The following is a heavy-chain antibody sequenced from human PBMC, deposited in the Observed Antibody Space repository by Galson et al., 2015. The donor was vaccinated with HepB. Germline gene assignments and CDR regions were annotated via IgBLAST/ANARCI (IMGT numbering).Heavy chain of an antibody. D-gene: IGHD6-13*01. CDR2: IKQDGSQK. CDR3: ARDPGGSWSDI. CDR1: GFTVSSSY. V-gene: IGHV3-7*03. J-gene: IGHJ3*02. Sequence: SLRLSCAASGFTVSSSYMTWVRQAPGKGLEWVANIKQDGSQKYYVDSVKGRFTISRDNAKNPLYLQMNNLRAEDTAVYYCARDPGGSWSDIWGQGTMVTVSS.